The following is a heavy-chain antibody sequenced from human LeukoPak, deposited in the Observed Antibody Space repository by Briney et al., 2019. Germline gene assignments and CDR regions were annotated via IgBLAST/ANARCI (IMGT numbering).Heavy chain of an antibody. CDR2: ISYDGSNK. D-gene: IGHD6-19*01. V-gene: IGHV3-30-3*01. Sequence: GGSLRLSCAASGFTFSSYAMHWVRQAPGKGLEWVAVISYDGSNKYYADSVKGRFTISRDNSKNTLYLQMNSLRVEDTAVYYCARTFGIAVAGPGDYWGQGTLVTVSS. CDR3: ARTFGIAVAGPGDY. CDR1: GFTFSSYA. J-gene: IGHJ4*02.